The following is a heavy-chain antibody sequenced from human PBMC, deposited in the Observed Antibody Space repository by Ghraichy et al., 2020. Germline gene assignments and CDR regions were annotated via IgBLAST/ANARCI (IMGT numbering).Heavy chain of an antibody. CDR2: IYYSGST. V-gene: IGHV4-39*01. CDR3: ARLSGWGSGSYYWLYYFDY. Sequence: SETLSLTCTVSGGSISSSSYYWGWIRQPPGKGLEWIGSIYYSGSTYYNPSLKSRVTISVDTSKNQFSLKLSSVTAADTAVYYCARLSGWGSGSYYWLYYFDYWGQGTLVTVSS. CDR1: GGSISSSSYY. D-gene: IGHD1-26*01. J-gene: IGHJ4*02.